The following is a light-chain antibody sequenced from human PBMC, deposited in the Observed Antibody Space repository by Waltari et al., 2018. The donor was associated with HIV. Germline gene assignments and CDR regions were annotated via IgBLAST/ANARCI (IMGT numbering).Light chain of an antibody. CDR1: NIGSKG. J-gene: IGLJ2*01. CDR3: QVWESRIEHMV. CDR2: DDS. Sequence: SYVLTQPPSLSVAPGQTARITCSGNNIGSKGVPWYQHKPGQAPVLVVHDDSDRPSGIPDQFSGYKSGSTATLSISGAEVGDEADYYCQVWESRIEHMVFGGGTKLTVL. V-gene: IGLV3-21*02.